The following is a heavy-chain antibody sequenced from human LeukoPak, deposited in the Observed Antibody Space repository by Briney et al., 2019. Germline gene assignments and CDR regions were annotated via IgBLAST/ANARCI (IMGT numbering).Heavy chain of an antibody. CDR1: GGSISSSRYY. D-gene: IGHD3-10*01. V-gene: IGHV4-39*01. J-gene: IGHJ5*02. CDR3: ARRPLKLLWFGVFDP. Sequence: SETLSLTCTVSGGSISSSRYYWGWIRQPPGKGLEWIGSIYYSGSTYYNPSLKSRVTISVDTSKNQFSLKLSSVTAADTAVYYCARRPLKLLWFGVFDPWGQGTLVTVSS. CDR2: IYYSGST.